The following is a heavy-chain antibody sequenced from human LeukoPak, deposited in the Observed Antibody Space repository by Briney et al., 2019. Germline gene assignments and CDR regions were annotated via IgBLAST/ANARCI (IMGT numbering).Heavy chain of an antibody. CDR1: GYTFTSCY. CDR3: ARDVAYYYDSSGYYPDAFDI. D-gene: IGHD3-22*01. J-gene: IGHJ3*02. Sequence: ASVKVSCKASGYTFTSCYMHWVRQAPGQGLEWMGIINPSGGSTSYAQKFQGRVTITADESTSTAYMELSSLRSEDTAVYYCARDVAYYYDSSGYYPDAFDIWGQGTMVTVSS. CDR2: INPSGGST. V-gene: IGHV1-46*01.